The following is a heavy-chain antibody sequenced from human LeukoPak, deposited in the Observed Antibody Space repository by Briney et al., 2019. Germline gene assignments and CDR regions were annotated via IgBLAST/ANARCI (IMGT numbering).Heavy chain of an antibody. Sequence: GGSLRLSCAASGFTFSSYAMSCVRQAPGNGRDWVSAISGSGGSTYYADSVKGRFTISRDNSKNTLYLQMNSLRAEDTAVYYCARHLGMGAFGIWGQGTMVTVSS. D-gene: IGHD7-27*01. CDR3: ARHLGMGAFGI. V-gene: IGHV3-23*01. CDR1: GFTFSSYA. J-gene: IGHJ3*02. CDR2: ISGSGGST.